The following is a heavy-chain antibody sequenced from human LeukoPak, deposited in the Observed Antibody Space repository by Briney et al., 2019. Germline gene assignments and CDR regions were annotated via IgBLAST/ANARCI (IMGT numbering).Heavy chain of an antibody. CDR2: IYYSGST. CDR3: ARDEPVRGWFDP. Sequence: PSETLSLTFTVSGGSISSSSYYWGWIRQPPGKGLEWIGSIYYSGSTYYNPSLKSRVTISVDTSKNQFSLKLSSVTAADTAVYYCARDEPVRGWFDPWGQGTLVTVSS. V-gene: IGHV4-39*07. J-gene: IGHJ5*02. CDR1: GGSISSSSYY. D-gene: IGHD1-14*01.